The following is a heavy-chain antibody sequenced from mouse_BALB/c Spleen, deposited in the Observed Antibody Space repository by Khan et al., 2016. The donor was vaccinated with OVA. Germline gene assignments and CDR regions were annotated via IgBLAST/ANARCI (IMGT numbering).Heavy chain of an antibody. V-gene: IGHV1-9*01. CDR3: ARQGGGYFSWFAY. J-gene: IGHJ3*01. D-gene: IGHD2-3*01. CDR2: ILPGSDSP. CDR1: GYTFSSYW. Sequence: QVQLQQSGTELLKPGASVKISCKATGYTFSSYWIEWIKERSGHGLEWIGEILPGSDSPNYNERFRGKATFTADTSSNNAYMQSSSLTSEDSAVYYCARQGGGYFSWFAYWGPGTLVTVSA.